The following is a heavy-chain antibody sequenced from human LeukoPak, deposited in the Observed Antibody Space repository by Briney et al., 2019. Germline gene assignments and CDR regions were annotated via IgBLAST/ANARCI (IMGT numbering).Heavy chain of an antibody. CDR1: GFTFSSYG. CDR3: AKDFRVGATPDYFDY. Sequence: GRSLRLSCAASGFTFSSYGMHWVRQAPGKGLEWVAVIWYDGSNKYYADSVKGRFTISRDNSKNTLYLQMNSLRAEDTAVYYCAKDFRVGATPDYFDYWGQGTLVTVSS. J-gene: IGHJ4*02. D-gene: IGHD1-26*01. CDR2: IWYDGSNK. V-gene: IGHV3-33*06.